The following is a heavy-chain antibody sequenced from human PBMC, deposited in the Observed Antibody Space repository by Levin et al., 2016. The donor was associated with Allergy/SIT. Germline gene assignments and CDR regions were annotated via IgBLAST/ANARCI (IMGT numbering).Heavy chain of an antibody. Sequence: GGSLRLSCAASGFTFSRYAMSWVRQAPGKGLEWVSTISGSGDRTYYIDSVKGRFTISRDNSKNTLYLQMNTLRAEDTAVYYCAKVYMADRPTYYYYGMDVWGQGTTVTVSS. CDR1: GFTFSRYA. CDR2: ISGSGDRT. CDR3: AKVYMADRPTYYYYGMDV. J-gene: IGHJ6*02. D-gene: IGHD5-24*01. V-gene: IGHV3-23*01.